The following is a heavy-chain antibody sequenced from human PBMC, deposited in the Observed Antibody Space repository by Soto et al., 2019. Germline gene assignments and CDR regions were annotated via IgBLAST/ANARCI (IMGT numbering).Heavy chain of an antibody. J-gene: IGHJ4*02. CDR2: IYYSGST. V-gene: IGHV4-59*01. D-gene: IGHD3-3*01. Sequence: SETLSLTCTVSGGSISSYYWSWIRQPPGKGLEWIGYIYYSGSTNYNPSLKSRVTISVDTSKNQFSLKLSSVTAADTAVYYCASLAFWSGYEGGEFDYWGQGTLVTVSS. CDR3: ASLAFWSGYEGGEFDY. CDR1: GGSISSYY.